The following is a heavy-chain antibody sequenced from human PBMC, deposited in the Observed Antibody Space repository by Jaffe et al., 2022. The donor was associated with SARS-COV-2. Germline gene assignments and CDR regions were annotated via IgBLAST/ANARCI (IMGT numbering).Heavy chain of an antibody. CDR3: ARLGYGSGSFLYYQYYYMDV. CDR2: IYYSGST. D-gene: IGHD3-10*01. V-gene: IGHV4-39*01. J-gene: IGHJ6*03. Sequence: QLQLQESGPGLVKPSETLSLTCTVSGGSISSSSYYWGWIRQPPGKGLEWIGSIYYSGSTYYNPSLKSRVTMSVDTSKNQFSLRLRSVTAADTAVYFCARLGYGSGSFLYYQYYYMDVWGKGTTVTVSS. CDR1: GGSISSSSYY.